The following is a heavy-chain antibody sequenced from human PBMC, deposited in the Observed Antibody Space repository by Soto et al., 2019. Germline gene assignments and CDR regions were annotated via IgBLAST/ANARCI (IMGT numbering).Heavy chain of an antibody. CDR1: GYTFTSYA. Sequence: GASVKVSCKASGYTFTSYAMHWVRQAPGQRLEWMGWINAGNGNTKYSQKFQGRVTITRDTSASTAYMELSSLRSEDTAVYYCARGYYYDSSGYALCYYWGQGTLVTVSS. J-gene: IGHJ4*02. V-gene: IGHV1-3*01. CDR2: INAGNGNT. CDR3: ARGYYYDSSGYALCYY. D-gene: IGHD3-22*01.